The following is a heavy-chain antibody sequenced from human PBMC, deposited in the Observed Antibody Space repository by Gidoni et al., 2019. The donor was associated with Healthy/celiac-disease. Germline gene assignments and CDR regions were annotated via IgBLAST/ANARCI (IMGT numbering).Heavy chain of an antibody. CDR3: AREGRGAPADY. J-gene: IGHJ4*02. Sequence: QVQLVQSGAAVKKPGSSVQVSCTASGGTFSSYAISWVRQAPGQGLEWMGGIIPIFGTANYAQKFQGRVTITADESTSTAYMELSSLRSEDTAVYYCAREGRGAPADYWGQGTLVTVSS. V-gene: IGHV1-69*01. CDR2: IIPIFGTA. D-gene: IGHD3-10*01. CDR1: GGTFSSYA.